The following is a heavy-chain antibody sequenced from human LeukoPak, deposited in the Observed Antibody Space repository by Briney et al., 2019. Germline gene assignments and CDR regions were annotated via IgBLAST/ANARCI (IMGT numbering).Heavy chain of an antibody. Sequence: GGSLRLSCAASGFTFISYGIHWVRQAPGKGLEWVAVIWYDGSDKYYADSVKGRFTISRDNSKNTLYLQMNSLRVEDTAVYYCATFDYWGQGTLVTVSS. CDR2: IWYDGSDK. CDR3: ATFDY. V-gene: IGHV3-33*01. CDR1: GFTFISYG. J-gene: IGHJ4*02.